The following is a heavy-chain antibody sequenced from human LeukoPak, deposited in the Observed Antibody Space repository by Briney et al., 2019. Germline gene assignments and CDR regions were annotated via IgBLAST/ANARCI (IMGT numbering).Heavy chain of an antibody. Sequence: GGSLRLSCAASGFTFSSYSMNWVRQAPGEGLEWVSYISSSSSTIYYADSVKGRFTISRDNAKNSLYLQMNSLRDEDTAVYYCARDHFVGNHYYYYYGMDVWGQGTTVTVSS. CDR3: ARDHFVGNHYYYYYGMDV. D-gene: IGHD2-15*01. CDR1: GFTFSSYS. CDR2: ISSSSSTI. V-gene: IGHV3-48*02. J-gene: IGHJ6*02.